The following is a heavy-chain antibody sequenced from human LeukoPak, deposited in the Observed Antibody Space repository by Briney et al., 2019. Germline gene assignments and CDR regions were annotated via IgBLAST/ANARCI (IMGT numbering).Heavy chain of an antibody. CDR1: GFTFSDYA. Sequence: GGSLRLSCAASGFTFSDYAMSWIRQAPGQGLEWVSYISRSGDTIDYADSVKGRFSISRDNAKNALYLQMNSLRAEDTAVYYCAGYHWNSGVVYWGQGTLVTVSS. CDR3: AGYHWNSGVVY. V-gene: IGHV3-11*01. J-gene: IGHJ4*02. CDR2: ISRSGDTI. D-gene: IGHD1-7*01.